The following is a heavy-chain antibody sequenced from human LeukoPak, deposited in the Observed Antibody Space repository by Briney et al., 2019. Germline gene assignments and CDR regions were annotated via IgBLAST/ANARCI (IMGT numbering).Heavy chain of an antibody. V-gene: IGHV1-2*02. CDR2: INPNSGGT. J-gene: IGHJ6*02. D-gene: IGHD2-2*01. CDR3: ATSTYCSSTSCYYYYGMDV. CDR1: GYTFTSYG. Sequence: ASVKVSCKASGYTFTSYGISWVRQAPGQGLEWMGWINPNSGGTNYAQKFQGRVTMTRDTSISTAYMGLSRLRSDDTAVYYCATSTYCSSTSCYYYYGMDVWGQGTTVTVSS.